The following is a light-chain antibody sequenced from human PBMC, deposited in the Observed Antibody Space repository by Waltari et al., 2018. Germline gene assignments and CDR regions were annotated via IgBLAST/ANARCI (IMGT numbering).Light chain of an antibody. CDR1: QSLTKKY. CDR3: QQYGSSILYT. V-gene: IGKV3-20*01. CDR2: GAS. J-gene: IGKJ2*01. Sequence: VFTQSPGTLSLSPGERATLSCRASQSLTKKYLAWYQQKPGQAPRLLIYGASSRAAGIPDRFSGSGSGTDFTLTISRLEPEDFAVYYCQQYGSSILYTFGQGTKLEIK.